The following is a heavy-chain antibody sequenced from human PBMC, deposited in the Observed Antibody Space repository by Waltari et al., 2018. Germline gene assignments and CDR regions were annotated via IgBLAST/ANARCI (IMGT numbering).Heavy chain of an antibody. Sequence: QVQLQESGPGLVKPSETLSLTCTVSGGSISSYYWSWIRQPPGKGLEWIGRIYTSGSTNYNPSLKSRVTRSVDTSKNQFSLKLSSVTAADTAVYYCAREPEAGYSSSWYYYYGMDVWGQGTTVTVSS. V-gene: IGHV4-4*08. D-gene: IGHD6-13*01. CDR1: GGSISSYY. CDR2: IYTSGST. J-gene: IGHJ6*02. CDR3: AREPEAGYSSSWYYYYGMDV.